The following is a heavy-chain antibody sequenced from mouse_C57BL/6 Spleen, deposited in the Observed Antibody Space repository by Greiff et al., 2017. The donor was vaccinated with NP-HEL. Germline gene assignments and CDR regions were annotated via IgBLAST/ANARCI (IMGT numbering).Heavy chain of an antibody. CDR2: ICSGSSTI. J-gene: IGHJ3*01. D-gene: IGHD1-1*01. Sequence: EVKVVESGGGLVKPGGSLKLSCAASGFTFSDYGMHWVRQAPEKGLEWVAYICSGSSTIYYADTVKGRFTISRDNAKNTLFLQMTSLRYEDTAMYYCARPSYYGSSFCAYWGQGTLVTVSA. CDR1: GFTFSDYG. CDR3: ARPSYYGSSFCAY. V-gene: IGHV5-17*01.